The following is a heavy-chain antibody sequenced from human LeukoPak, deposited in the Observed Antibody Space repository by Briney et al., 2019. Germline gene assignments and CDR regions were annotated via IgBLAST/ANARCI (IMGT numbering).Heavy chain of an antibody. D-gene: IGHD3-10*01. CDR1: GGTFSSYA. CDR3: ASKSGSHTDY. V-gene: IGHV1-69*04. Sequence: ASVKVSCKASGGTFSSYAISWVRQAPGQGLEWMGRIIPILGIANYAQKFQGRVTITADKSTSTAYMELSSLRSDDTAVYYCASKSGSHTDYWGQGTLVTVSS. J-gene: IGHJ4*02. CDR2: IIPILGIA.